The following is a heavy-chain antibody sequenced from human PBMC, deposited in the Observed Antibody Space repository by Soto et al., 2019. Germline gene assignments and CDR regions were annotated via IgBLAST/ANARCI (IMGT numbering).Heavy chain of an antibody. J-gene: IGHJ6*03. CDR1: GDSISTSSSYY. V-gene: IGHV4-39*01. D-gene: IGHD3-3*01. CDR2: MYYSGST. CDR3: ARIKIVGILTYYLDV. Sequence: GTPSETLSLTCTVSGDSISTSSSYYWGWIRQPPGKGLEWIANMYYSGSTYYNPSLKSRVTISLETSKNQFSLKLSSVTAADTAVYYCARIKIVGILTYYLDVWGKGTTVTVSS.